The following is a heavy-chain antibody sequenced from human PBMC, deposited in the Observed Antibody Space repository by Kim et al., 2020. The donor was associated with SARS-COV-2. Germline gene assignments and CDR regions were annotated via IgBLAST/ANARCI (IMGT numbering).Heavy chain of an antibody. V-gene: IGHV3-23*01. CDR2: ISGSGGST. D-gene: IGHD3-3*01. J-gene: IGHJ4*02. CDR1: GFTFSSYA. Sequence: GGSLRLSCAASGFTFSSYAMSWVRQAPGKGLEWVSAISGSGGSTYYADSVKGRFTISRDNSKNTLYLQMNSLRAEDTAVYYCAKDSTYYDFWSRFDYWGQGTLVTVSS. CDR3: AKDSTYYDFWSRFDY.